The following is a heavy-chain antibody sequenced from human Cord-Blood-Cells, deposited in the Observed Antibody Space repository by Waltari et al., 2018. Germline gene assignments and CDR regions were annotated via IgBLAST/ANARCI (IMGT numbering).Heavy chain of an antibody. V-gene: IGHV3-7*01. CDR2: IKKDGSEK. CDR1: GFTFSSYW. Sequence: EVQLVESGGGLVQPGGSLRLSCAASGFTFSSYWMSWVRQAPGKGLEWVANIKKDGSEKDYVDSVKGRFTISRDNAKNSLYLQMNSLRAEDTAVYYCASHYYGSGSYYNHWGQGTLVTVSS. J-gene: IGHJ5*02. CDR3: ASHYYGSGSYYNH. D-gene: IGHD3-10*01.